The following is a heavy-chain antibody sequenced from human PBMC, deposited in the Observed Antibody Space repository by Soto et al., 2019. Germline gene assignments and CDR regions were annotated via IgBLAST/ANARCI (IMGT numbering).Heavy chain of an antibody. CDR3: ARDGDYYDSSGFQRDYHYYGMGV. J-gene: IGHJ6*02. V-gene: IGHV1-69*01. Sequence: QVQLVQSGAEVKKPGSSVKVSCQASGSSFSDYAISWVRQAPGQGLEWMGGIIPMLGIADNAQKFQGRVIITADEYTSTVYMELSSLRSEDTAVYYCARDGDYYDSSGFQRDYHYYGMGVWGQGTTVTVAS. CDR2: IIPMLGIA. CDR1: GSSFSDYA. D-gene: IGHD3-22*01.